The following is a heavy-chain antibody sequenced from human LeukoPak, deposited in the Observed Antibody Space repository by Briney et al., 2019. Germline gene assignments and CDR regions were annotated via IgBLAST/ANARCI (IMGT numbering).Heavy chain of an antibody. CDR2: INPSGGST. Sequence: ASVKVSCKASGYTFTSYYMHWVRQAPGQGLEWMGIINPSGGSTSYAQKFQGRVTMTRDMSTSTVYMELSSLRSEDTAVYYCARATYGVLYYFDYWGQGTLVTVS. V-gene: IGHV1-46*01. CDR3: ARATYGVLYYFDY. J-gene: IGHJ4*02. D-gene: IGHD4-17*01. CDR1: GYTFTSYY.